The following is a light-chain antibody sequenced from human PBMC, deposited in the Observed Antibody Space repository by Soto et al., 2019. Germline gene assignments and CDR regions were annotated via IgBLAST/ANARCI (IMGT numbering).Light chain of an antibody. V-gene: IGKV3-20*01. CDR2: GAS. J-gene: IGKJ1*01. CDR1: QSISSF. CDR3: QQYGGTPRT. Sequence: EIEMTQSPATLSVSAGDGATLTCRASQSISSFLAWYQQKHGQAPMLLIHGASNRATGIPDRFSGSGSGTDFTLTITRLEPEDFAAYYCQQYGGTPRTFGQGTKVEVK.